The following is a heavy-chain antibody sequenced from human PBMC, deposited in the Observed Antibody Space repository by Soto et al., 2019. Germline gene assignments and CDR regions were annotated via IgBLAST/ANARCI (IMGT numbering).Heavy chain of an antibody. J-gene: IGHJ4*02. D-gene: IGHD6-13*01. CDR3: ASVIAAAAAFDY. CDR1: SYTFASYG. Sequence: QVQLVQSGAEVKKPGASVKVSCKASSYTFASYGISWVRQAPGQGLEWMGWISAYNGNTNYAQKPQGRVTTTTYTSTSTAYMELTSLTSDDTAVYYCASVIAAAAAFDYWGQGTLVTVSS. CDR2: ISAYNGNT. V-gene: IGHV1-18*01.